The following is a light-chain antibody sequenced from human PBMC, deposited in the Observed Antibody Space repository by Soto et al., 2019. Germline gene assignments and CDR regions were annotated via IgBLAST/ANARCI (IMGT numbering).Light chain of an antibody. Sequence: DIQMTQSPSSVSASIGDRVTITCRASQGINNWLAWYQQTPGKAPNLLIYATSTLQSGVPPRFSGSGSGTEFTLTISSLQPEDFATYYCQQANSFPHTVGGGTKVEIK. V-gene: IGKV1-12*01. CDR3: QQANSFPHT. J-gene: IGKJ4*01. CDR2: ATS. CDR1: QGINNW.